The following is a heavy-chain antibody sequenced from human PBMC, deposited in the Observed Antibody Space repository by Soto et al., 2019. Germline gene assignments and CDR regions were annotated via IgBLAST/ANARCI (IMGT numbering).Heavy chain of an antibody. J-gene: IGHJ6*02. CDR3: ARELWLNYYYYGMDV. D-gene: IGHD3-10*01. CDR2: IYSGGST. V-gene: IGHV3-53*01. CDR1: GFTVSSNY. Sequence: EVQLVESGGGLIQPGGSLRLSCAASGFTVSSNYMSWVRQAPGKGLEWVSVIYSGGSTYYADSVKGRFTISRDNSKNTLYLQMNSLRAGDTAVYYCARELWLNYYYYGMDVWGQGTTVTVSS.